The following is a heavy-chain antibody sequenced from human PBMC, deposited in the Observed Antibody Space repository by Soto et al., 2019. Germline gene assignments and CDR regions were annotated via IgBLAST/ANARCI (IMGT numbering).Heavy chain of an antibody. CDR3: AIIAASGRGWDV. Sequence: EVQLVESGGGLVQPGGSLRLSCVDSGFTFSSDWMSWVRQAPVKGLEWVGNIKQDGSEENYADSVKGRFAISRDNAKNSMYLQMNSLRVEDTAVYYCAIIAASGRGWDVWGQGTTVVVSS. D-gene: IGHD6-13*01. CDR1: GFTFSSDW. J-gene: IGHJ6*02. CDR2: IKQDGSEE. V-gene: IGHV3-7*01.